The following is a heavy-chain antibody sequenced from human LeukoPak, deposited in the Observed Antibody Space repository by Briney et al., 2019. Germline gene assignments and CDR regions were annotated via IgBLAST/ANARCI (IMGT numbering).Heavy chain of an antibody. D-gene: IGHD3-22*01. CDR2: INPGNIT. J-gene: IGHJ4*02. V-gene: IGHV3-74*01. CDR1: GFTFSSSF. Sequence: GGSLRLSCVASGFTFSSSFMDWVRQVPGKGLAWVSRINPGNITTYVDSVKGRFTISRDNAKNTLYLQMNSLRAEDTAVYYCARPFYFDSIDIWGQGTLVTVSS. CDR3: ARPFYFDSIDI.